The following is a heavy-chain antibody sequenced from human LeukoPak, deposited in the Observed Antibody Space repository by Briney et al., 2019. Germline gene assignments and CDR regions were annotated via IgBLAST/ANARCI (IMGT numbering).Heavy chain of an antibody. J-gene: IGHJ4*02. CDR2: ISSSSSYI. V-gene: IGHV3-21*01. CDR3: ARDMFSGIAARGTFDY. CDR1: GFTFSSYA. Sequence: GGSLRLSCAASGFTFSSYAMSWVRQAPGKGLEWVSSISSSSSYIYYADSVKGRLTISRDNAKNSLYLQMNSLRAEDTAVYYCARDMFSGIAARGTFDYWGQGTLVTVSS. D-gene: IGHD6-6*01.